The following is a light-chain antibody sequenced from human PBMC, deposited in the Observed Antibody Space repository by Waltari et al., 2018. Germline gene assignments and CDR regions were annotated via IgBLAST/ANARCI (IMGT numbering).Light chain of an antibody. CDR3: ATWDASLDTWV. J-gene: IGLJ3*02. V-gene: IGLV1-44*01. CDR1: SSNLGGDT. Sequence: SVVTQPHSASGTPVQRVTLSCSGSSSNLGGDTVNWYQQFPGTAPKLLIYANNQRPSGVPGRFSGSRSGTSASLVISGLQSEDEADYYCATWDASLDTWVFGGGTKVTVL. CDR2: ANN.